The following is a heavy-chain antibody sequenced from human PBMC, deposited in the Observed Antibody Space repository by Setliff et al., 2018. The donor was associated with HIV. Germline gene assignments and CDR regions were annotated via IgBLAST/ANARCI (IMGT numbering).Heavy chain of an antibody. CDR2: IYAGDSET. CDR1: GYTFNTYW. D-gene: IGHD2-2*01. CDR3: ARTTSSKWERWYFDL. V-gene: IGHV5-51*01. Sequence: PGESLKISCKAPGYTFNTYWIAWVRQMPGKGLEWMGIIYAGDSETRYNPSFEGQVSVSVDKTVNTAYLQWSSLKASDTATYYCARTTSSKWERWYFDLWGRGTLVTVSS. J-gene: IGHJ2*01.